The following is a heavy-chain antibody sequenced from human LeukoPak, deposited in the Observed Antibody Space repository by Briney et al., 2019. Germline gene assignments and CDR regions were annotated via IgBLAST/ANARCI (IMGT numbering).Heavy chain of an antibody. CDR3: ARGRSKYGDYSPLYYFDY. Sequence: SETLSLTCAVYGGSFSGYYWSWIRQPPGKGLEWIGEINHSGSTNYNPSLKSRVTISVDTSKNQFSLKLSSLTAADTAVYYCARGRSKYGDYSPLYYFDYWGQGTLVTVSS. D-gene: IGHD4-17*01. CDR2: INHSGST. J-gene: IGHJ4*02. V-gene: IGHV4-34*01. CDR1: GGSFSGYY.